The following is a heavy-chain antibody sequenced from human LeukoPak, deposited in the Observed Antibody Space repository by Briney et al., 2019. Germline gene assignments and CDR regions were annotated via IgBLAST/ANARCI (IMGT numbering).Heavy chain of an antibody. J-gene: IGHJ4*02. V-gene: IGHV3-7*03. D-gene: IGHD6-19*01. Sequence: GGSLRLSCAASGFSFSNYWMTWLRQAPGKGLEWVANIRGDESRKYYLDSVTGRFTISRDNAKNSLYLQMNSLRAEDTAVYYCAKALAVAGPYFDYWGQGTLVTVSS. CDR2: IRGDESRK. CDR3: AKALAVAGPYFDY. CDR1: GFSFSNYW.